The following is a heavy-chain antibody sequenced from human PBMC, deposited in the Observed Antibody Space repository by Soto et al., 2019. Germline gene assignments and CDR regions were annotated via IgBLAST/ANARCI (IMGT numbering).Heavy chain of an antibody. D-gene: IGHD1-7*01. CDR2: INAGNGNT. J-gene: IGHJ5*02. CDR3: ARSSTRTGTTYRFWFDP. Sequence: GASVKVYCKASGYTFTSYAMHWVRQAPGQRLEWTGWINAGNGNTKYSQKFQGRVTITRDTSASTAYMELSSLRSEDTAVYYCARSSTRTGTTYRFWFDPWGQGTLVTVSS. CDR1: GYTFTSYA. V-gene: IGHV1-3*01.